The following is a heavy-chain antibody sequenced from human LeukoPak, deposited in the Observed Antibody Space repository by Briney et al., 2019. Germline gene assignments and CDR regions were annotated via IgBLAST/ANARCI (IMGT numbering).Heavy chain of an antibody. CDR1: GFTFSSYS. Sequence: PGGSLRLSCAASGFTFSSYSMNWVRQAPGKGLEWVSSISSSSSYIYYADSVKGRFTISRDNAKNSLYLQMNSLRAEDTAVYYCARALGGTMVRGVIAYWGQGTLVTVSS. D-gene: IGHD3-10*01. J-gene: IGHJ4*02. CDR2: ISSSSSYI. CDR3: ARALGGTMVRGVIAY. V-gene: IGHV3-21*01.